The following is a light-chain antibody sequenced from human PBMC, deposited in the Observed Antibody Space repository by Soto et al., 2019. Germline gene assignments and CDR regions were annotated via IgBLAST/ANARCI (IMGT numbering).Light chain of an antibody. V-gene: IGKV1-5*03. J-gene: IGKJ1*01. Sequence: DIQMTQSPSTLSASVGDRFTIICRASQSISSWLAWYQQKPGKAPKLLISKASNLDSGVPSRFSGSGSGTEFNLTISSLQPEDFATYYCQQYNSFIWTFGRGTKVDI. CDR3: QQYNSFIWT. CDR1: QSISSW. CDR2: KAS.